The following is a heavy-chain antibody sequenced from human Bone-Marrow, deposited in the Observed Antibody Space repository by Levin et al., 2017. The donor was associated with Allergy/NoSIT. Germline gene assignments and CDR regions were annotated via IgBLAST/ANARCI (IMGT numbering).Heavy chain of an antibody. D-gene: IGHD2-2*01. CDR2: INSNSDYI. V-gene: IGHV3-21*06. CDR3: ARYCISNICQANPRLYGMDV. Sequence: LSLTCAASGFTFSTFSMAWIRQAPGKGLEWVSSINSNSDYIYSTDSVEGRFTISRDNVKNSLYLQMDSLRVDDPAVYYCARYCISNICQANPRLYGMDVWGQGTTVTFSS. CDR1: GFTFSTFS. J-gene: IGHJ6*02.